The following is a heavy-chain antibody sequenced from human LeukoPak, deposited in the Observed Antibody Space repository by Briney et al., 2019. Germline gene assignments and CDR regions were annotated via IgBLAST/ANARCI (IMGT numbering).Heavy chain of an antibody. V-gene: IGHV4-34*01. D-gene: IGHD3-10*01. J-gene: IGHJ4*02. CDR3: ARVPRGY. CDR1: GGSFSGYY. Sequence: PSETLSLTCAVYGGSFSGYYLSWIRQPPGKGLEWIGEINHSGSTNYNPSLKSRVTISVDTSKNQFSLKLSSVTAADTAVYYCARVPRGYWGQGTLVTVSS. CDR2: INHSGST.